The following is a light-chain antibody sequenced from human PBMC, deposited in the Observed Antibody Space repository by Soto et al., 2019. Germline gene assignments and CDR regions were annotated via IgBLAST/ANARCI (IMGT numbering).Light chain of an antibody. CDR3: QQYGSSGT. J-gene: IGKJ1*01. V-gene: IGKV3-20*01. CDR1: QNVSSY. Sequence: IVMTQSPASLSVAPWEIGTLSCRASQNVSSYLAWYQQKPGQAPRLLIYGASNRATGIPDRFSGSGSGTDFTLTISRLEPEDFAVYYCQQYGSSGTFGQGTK. CDR2: GAS.